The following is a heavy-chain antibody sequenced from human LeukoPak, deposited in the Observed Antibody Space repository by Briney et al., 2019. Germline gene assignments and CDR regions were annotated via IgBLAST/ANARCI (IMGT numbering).Heavy chain of an antibody. D-gene: IGHD2-2*01. V-gene: IGHV1-46*01. CDR2: INPSGGST. J-gene: IGHJ3*02. CDR1: GYTFTSYY. CDR3: ARKMGTIVVVPAAGNGAFDI. Sequence: ASVKVSCKASGYTFTSYYMHWVRLAPGQGLEWMGIINPSGGSTSYAQKFQGRVTMTRDTSTSTVYMELSSLRSEDTAVYYCARKMGTIVVVPAAGNGAFDIWGQGTMVTVSS.